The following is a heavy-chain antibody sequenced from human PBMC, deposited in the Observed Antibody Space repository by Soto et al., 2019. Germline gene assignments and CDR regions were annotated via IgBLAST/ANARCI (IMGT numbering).Heavy chain of an antibody. D-gene: IGHD5-18*01. CDR1: GFTFSSYA. CDR2: ISYDGSNK. Sequence: PGGSLRLSCAASGFTFSSYAMHCFRQAPGKGLEWVAVISYDGSNKYYADSVKGRFTISRDNSKNTLYLQMNSLRAEDTAVYYCARVPPRRTAMVYYYYYGMDVWGQGTTVTVSS. J-gene: IGHJ6*02. V-gene: IGHV3-30-3*01. CDR3: ARVPPRRTAMVYYYYYGMDV.